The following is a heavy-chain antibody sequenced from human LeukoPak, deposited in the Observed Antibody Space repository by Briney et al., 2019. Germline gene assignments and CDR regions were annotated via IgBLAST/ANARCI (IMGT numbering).Heavy chain of an antibody. CDR1: GFTFSSYA. J-gene: IGHJ4*02. CDR3: STTYYYDSSEGY. D-gene: IGHD3-22*01. Sequence: GGSLRLSCAASGFTFSSYAMSWVRQAPGKGLEWVSAISGSGGSTYYADSVKGRFTISRDNSKNTLYLQMNSLRAEDTAVYYCSTTYYYDSSEGYWGQGTLVTVSS. V-gene: IGHV3-23*01. CDR2: ISGSGGST.